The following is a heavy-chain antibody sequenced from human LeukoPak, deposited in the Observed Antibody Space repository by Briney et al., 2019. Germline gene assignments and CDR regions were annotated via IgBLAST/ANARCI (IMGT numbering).Heavy chain of an antibody. CDR1: GYTLSEIS. J-gene: IGHJ4*02. D-gene: IGHD3-10*01. CDR2: FDPAEGEI. CDR3: ATDGRGHVMTLNY. V-gene: IGHV1-24*01. Sequence: ASVTVSCKVSGYTLSEISMHWVRQAPGKGLEWMGGFDPAEGEIIYAQKFQGRVTLTEDTSTNTAFLELSRLRSEDTAVYYCATDGRGHVMTLNYWGQGSLVTVSS.